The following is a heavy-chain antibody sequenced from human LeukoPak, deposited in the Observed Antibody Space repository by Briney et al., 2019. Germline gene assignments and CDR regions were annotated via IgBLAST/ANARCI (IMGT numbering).Heavy chain of an antibody. CDR2: ISSSSNYI. CDR3: ARTRYCSSSSCHIAFDI. Sequence: GGSLRLSCAASGFTFSSYSMNWVRQAPGKGLEWVSSISSSSNYIDYADSVKGRFTISRDTARNSLYLQMNGLRAEDTAVYYRARTRYCSSSSCHIAFDIWGQGTVVTVSS. V-gene: IGHV3-21*01. D-gene: IGHD2-15*01. J-gene: IGHJ3*02. CDR1: GFTFSSYS.